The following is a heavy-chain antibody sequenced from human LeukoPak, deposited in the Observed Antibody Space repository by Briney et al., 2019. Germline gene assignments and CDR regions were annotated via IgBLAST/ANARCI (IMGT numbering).Heavy chain of an antibody. CDR2: IYYSGST. CDR3: ARLKYYYDSSGYRAEYFQH. Sequence: SETLSLTCTVSGGSISSYYWSWIRQPPGKGLEWIAYIYYSGSTNYNPSLKSRVTISVDTSKNQFSLKLSSVTAADTAVYYCARLKYYYDSSGYRAEYFQHWGQGTLVTASS. J-gene: IGHJ1*01. D-gene: IGHD3-22*01. V-gene: IGHV4-59*01. CDR1: GGSISSYY.